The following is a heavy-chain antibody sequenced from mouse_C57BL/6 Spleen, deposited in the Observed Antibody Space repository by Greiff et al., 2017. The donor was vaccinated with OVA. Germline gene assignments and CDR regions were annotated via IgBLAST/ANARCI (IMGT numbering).Heavy chain of an antibody. CDR3: ATIYYDFCYYAMDY. CDR2: LHPSDSDT. J-gene: IGHJ4*01. CDR1: GYTFTSYW. D-gene: IGHD2-4*01. V-gene: IGHV1-74*01. Sequence: QVQLQQPGAELVKPGASVKVSCKASGYTFTSYWMHWVKQRPGQGLEWIGRLHPSDSDTNYNQKFKGKATLTVDKSSSTAYMQLSSLTSEDSAVYYCATIYYDFCYYAMDYWGQGTSVTVSS.